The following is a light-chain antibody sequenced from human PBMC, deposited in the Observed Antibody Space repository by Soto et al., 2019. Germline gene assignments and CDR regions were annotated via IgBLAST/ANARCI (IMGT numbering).Light chain of an antibody. CDR1: QGIRSY. J-gene: IGKJ5*01. CDR3: QQVNSYLPLT. CDR2: DAS. V-gene: IGKV1-9*01. Sequence: DIQLTQSPSFLSASVGDRVTITCRASQGIRSYLAWYQQKPGKAPKLLIYDASTLQSGVPSRFSGSGSGTEFTLTISSLQPEDFASYYCQQVNSYLPLTFGQGTRLEN.